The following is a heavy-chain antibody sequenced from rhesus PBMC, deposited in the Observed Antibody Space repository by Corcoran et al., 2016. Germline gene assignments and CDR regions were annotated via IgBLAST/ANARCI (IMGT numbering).Heavy chain of an antibody. J-gene: IGHJ4*01. Sequence: QVTLKESGPALVKPTQTLTLTCTFSGFSLSTNGVAVRLVRRPPGKALEWLALIYWDDDKRYSTALNNRLTIAKDTSKNQVVLTMTNMDPVDTATYYCARRGSVIVFFDYWGQGVLVTVSS. CDR3: ARRGSVIVFFDY. V-gene: IGHV2-174*01. CDR1: GFSLSTNGVA. D-gene: IGHD3-16*01. CDR2: IYWDDDK.